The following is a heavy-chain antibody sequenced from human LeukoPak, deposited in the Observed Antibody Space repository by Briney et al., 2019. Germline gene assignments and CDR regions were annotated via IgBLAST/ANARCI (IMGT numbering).Heavy chain of an antibody. V-gene: IGHV7-4-1*02. CDR1: GYIFTSYV. D-gene: IGHD3-10*01. CDR3: ARGGYYGSGSFKSDY. J-gene: IGHJ4*02. CDR2: INTNTGNP. Sequence: ASVKVSCKASGYIFTSYVLHWVRQAPGQGLEWMGWINTNTGNPTYAQGFTGRFVFSLDTSVTTAYLQISSLKAEDSAVYYCARGGYYGSGSFKSDYWGQGTLVTVSS.